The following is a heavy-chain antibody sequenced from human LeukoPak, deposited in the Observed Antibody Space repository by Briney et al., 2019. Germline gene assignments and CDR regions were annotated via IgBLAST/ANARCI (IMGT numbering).Heavy chain of an antibody. V-gene: IGHV3-74*01. Sequence: GGSLRLSYAASGFTFSSYWMHWVRQAPGKGLVWVSRISSDGSSTRYADSVKGRFTISRDNAKNTLYLQMNSLRAEDTAVYYCVRAGLGFGYWGQGTLVTVSS. J-gene: IGHJ4*02. CDR1: GFTFSSYW. D-gene: IGHD3/OR15-3a*01. CDR2: ISSDGSST. CDR3: VRAGLGFGY.